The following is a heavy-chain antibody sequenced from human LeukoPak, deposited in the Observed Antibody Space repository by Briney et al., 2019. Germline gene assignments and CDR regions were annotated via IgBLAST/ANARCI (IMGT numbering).Heavy chain of an antibody. D-gene: IGHD6-13*01. CDR2: INPSGGST. CDR1: GYTFTSYY. CDR3: TREGAAGAKNFDY. J-gene: IGHJ4*02. Sequence: ASVTVSCTASGYTFTSYYMHWVRQAPGQGLEWMGIINPSGGSTSYAQKFQDRVVVTRDTSTSTVYMELSSLRSDDTAVYYCTREGAAGAKNFDYWGQGTLVTVSS. V-gene: IGHV1-46*01.